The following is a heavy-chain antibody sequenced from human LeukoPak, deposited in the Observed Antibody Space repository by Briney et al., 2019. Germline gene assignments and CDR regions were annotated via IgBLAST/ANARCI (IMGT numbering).Heavy chain of an antibody. CDR1: GYTFTSYN. D-gene: IGHD5-12*01. CDR3: ARGSEWLRLVSMDV. Sequence: VASVKVSCKASGYTFTSYNINWVRQATGQGLEWMGWMNPNSGNTGYAQKFQGRVTMTRNTSISTAYMELSSLRSEDTAVYYCARGSEWLRLVSMDVWGQGTTVTVSS. J-gene: IGHJ6*02. CDR2: MNPNSGNT. V-gene: IGHV1-8*01.